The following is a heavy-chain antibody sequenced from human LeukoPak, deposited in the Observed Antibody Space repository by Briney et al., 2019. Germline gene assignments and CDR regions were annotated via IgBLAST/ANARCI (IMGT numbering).Heavy chain of an antibody. Sequence: GGSLRLSCAASGFTFSSYAMHWVRQAPGKGLEYVSAISSNGGSTYYANSVKGRFTISRDNSKNTLYLQMGSLRAEGMAVYYCASSVRSSWDAPNDAFDIWGQGTMVTVSS. D-gene: IGHD6-13*01. V-gene: IGHV3-64*01. CDR2: ISSNGGST. J-gene: IGHJ3*02. CDR1: GFTFSSYA. CDR3: ASSVRSSWDAPNDAFDI.